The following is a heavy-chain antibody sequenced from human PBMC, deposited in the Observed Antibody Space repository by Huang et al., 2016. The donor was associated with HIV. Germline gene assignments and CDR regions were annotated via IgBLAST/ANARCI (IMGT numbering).Heavy chain of an antibody. CDR3: ARARSGYRTRYFHH. CDR1: GGSFSGYF. V-gene: IGHV4-34*01. D-gene: IGHD3-22*01. CDR2: TNHSGNT. Sequence: QVQLQQWGAGLLKPSETMSLTCAVYGGSFSGYFWIWIRQPPGKGLEWIGETNHSGNTTYNPALNGRVTISVDTSKNQFSLKVSSVTAADTAVYFCARARSGYRTRYFHHWGQGTLVTVSS. J-gene: IGHJ1*01.